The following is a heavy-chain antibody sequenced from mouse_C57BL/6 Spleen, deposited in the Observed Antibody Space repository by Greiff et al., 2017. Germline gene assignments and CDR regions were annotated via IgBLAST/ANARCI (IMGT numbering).Heavy chain of an antibody. CDR1: GYTFTDYY. D-gene: IGHD4-1*01. Sequence: EVQLQQSGPELVKPGASVKISCKASGYTFTDYYMNWVKQSHGKSLEWIGDINPNNGGTSYNQKFKGKATLTVDKSSSTAYMELRRLTSEDSAVYYCARGRFNWAWFAYWGQGTLVTVSA. J-gene: IGHJ3*01. V-gene: IGHV1-26*01. CDR3: ARGRFNWAWFAY. CDR2: INPNNGGT.